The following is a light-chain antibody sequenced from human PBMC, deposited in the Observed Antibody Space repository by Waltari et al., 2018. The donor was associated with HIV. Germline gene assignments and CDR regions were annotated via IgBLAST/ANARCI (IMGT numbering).Light chain of an antibody. CDR2: GAS. Sequence: DVQMTQSPSSLSASVGDRVAITCRASQGIGSDLAWYQQKPGRVPKLLIYGASTVQSGVPARFSGSGSGTDFTLTITSLQTEDFGVYYCQRYDRAPYTFGPGTKLELK. V-gene: IGKV1-27*01. J-gene: IGKJ2*01. CDR1: QGIGSD. CDR3: QRYDRAPYT.